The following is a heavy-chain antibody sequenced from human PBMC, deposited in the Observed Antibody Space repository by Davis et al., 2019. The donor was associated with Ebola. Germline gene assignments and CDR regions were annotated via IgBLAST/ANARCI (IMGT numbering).Heavy chain of an antibody. CDR1: GITLSTYI. CDR2: INSDGSST. J-gene: IGHJ4*02. CDR3: AKAQTVFGMITIGYFFDF. V-gene: IGHV3-74*01. D-gene: IGHD3-3*01. Sequence: GESLKISCAASGITLSTYIMNWVRQAPGKGLVWVSRINSDGSSTSYADSVRGRFTISRDNSKNTLYLQMSSLRAEDTAVYYCAKAQTVFGMITIGYFFDFWGQGTLVTVSS.